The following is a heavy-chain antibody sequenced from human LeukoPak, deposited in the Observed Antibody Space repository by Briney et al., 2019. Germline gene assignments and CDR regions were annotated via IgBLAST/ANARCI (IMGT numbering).Heavy chain of an antibody. CDR3: ARDRDHDYSNYGGRYFDY. D-gene: IGHD4-11*01. V-gene: IGHV3-21*01. J-gene: IGHJ4*02. CDR2: ISSSSSYI. Sequence: GGSLRLSCAASGFTFSSYSMNWVRQAPGKGLEWVSSISSSSSYIYYADSVKGRFTISRDNAKNSLYLQMNSLGAEDTAVYYCARDRDHDYSNYGGRYFDYWGQGTLVTVSS. CDR1: GFTFSSYS.